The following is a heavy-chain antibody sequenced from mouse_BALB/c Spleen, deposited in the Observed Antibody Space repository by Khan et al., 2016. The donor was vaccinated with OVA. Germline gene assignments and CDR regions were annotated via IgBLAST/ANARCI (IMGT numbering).Heavy chain of an antibody. V-gene: IGHV3-8*02. CDR3: ARWNYRYDGYFDY. Sequence: EVQLQESGPSLVKPSQTLSLTCSVTGDSITSGYWNWIRRFPGNKLEYMGYISYSDSTFYNPSLKSRISITRDTSKNQYYLQLNSVTTEDKATYYCARWNYRYDGYFDYWGQGTTLTVSS. D-gene: IGHD2-14*01. CDR1: GDSITSGY. J-gene: IGHJ2*01. CDR2: ISYSDST.